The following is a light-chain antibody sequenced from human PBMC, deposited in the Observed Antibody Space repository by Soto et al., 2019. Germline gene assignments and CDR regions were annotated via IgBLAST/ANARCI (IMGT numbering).Light chain of an antibody. Sequence: QSALTQPASLSGSPGQSITISCTGTSSDIGGSKYVSWYQQHPGKAPKLMIYEVTYRPSGVSDRFSGSKSGNTASLTVSGPQAEDEADYYCSSYTSSGTLYVFGTGTKVTVL. CDR1: SSDIGGSKY. J-gene: IGLJ1*01. CDR3: SSYTSSGTLYV. CDR2: EVT. V-gene: IGLV2-14*01.